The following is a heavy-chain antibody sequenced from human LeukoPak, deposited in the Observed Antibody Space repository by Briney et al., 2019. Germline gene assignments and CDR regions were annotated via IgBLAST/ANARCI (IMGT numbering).Heavy chain of an antibody. Sequence: SETLSLTCAVYGGSFSGYYWSWIRQPPGKGLEWIGEINHSGSTNYNPSLKSRVTISVDTSKNQFSLKLSSVTAADTAVYYCASYDSSGYSLDYWGQGTLVTVSS. CDR3: ASYDSSGYSLDY. J-gene: IGHJ4*02. CDR1: GGSFSGYY. CDR2: INHSGST. D-gene: IGHD3-22*01. V-gene: IGHV4-34*01.